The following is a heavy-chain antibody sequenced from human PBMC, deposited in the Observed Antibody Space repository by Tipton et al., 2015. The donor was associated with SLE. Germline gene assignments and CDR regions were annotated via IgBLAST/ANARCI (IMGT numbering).Heavy chain of an antibody. CDR2: IYYSGST. J-gene: IGHJ4*02. Sequence: TLSLTCTVSGGSISSGGYYWSWIRQHPGKGLEWIGYIYYSGSTYYNPSLKSRVTISVDTSKNQFSLKLSSVTAADTAVYYCASLGYCSSTSCFYGGGFDYWGQGTLVTVSS. CDR3: ASLGYCSSTSCFYGGGFDY. CDR1: GGSISSGGYY. V-gene: IGHV4-31*03. D-gene: IGHD2-2*01.